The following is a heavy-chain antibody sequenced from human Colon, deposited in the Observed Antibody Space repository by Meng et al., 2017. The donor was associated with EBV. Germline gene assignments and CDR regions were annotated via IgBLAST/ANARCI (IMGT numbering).Heavy chain of an antibody. CDR2: SNHSGSS. CDR1: GGSFSGIY. V-gene: IGHV4-34*01. CDR3: ARGAYFDY. Sequence: QVQLRQWCAGLLKPPXRLSLSCAVYGGSFSGIYWSWSRQPPGKGLEWIGESNHSGSSSYNPSLKSRVTISLDTSKNQVSLKLRSVTAADTAVYYCARGAYFDYWGQGTLVTVSS. J-gene: IGHJ4*02.